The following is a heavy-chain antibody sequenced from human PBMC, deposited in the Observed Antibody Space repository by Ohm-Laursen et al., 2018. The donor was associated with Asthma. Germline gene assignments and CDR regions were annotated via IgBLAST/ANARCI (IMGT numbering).Heavy chain of an antibody. V-gene: IGHV3-21*01. CDR1: GFTFSSYG. J-gene: IGHJ4*02. Sequence: GSLRLSCSASGFTFSSYGMHWVRQAPGKGLEWVSSISSSSSYIYYADSVKGRFTISRDNAKNSLYLQMNSLRAEDTAVYYCARERKLKRYYYDLWGQGTLVTVSS. D-gene: IGHD3-22*01. CDR2: ISSSSSYI. CDR3: ARERKLKRYYYDL.